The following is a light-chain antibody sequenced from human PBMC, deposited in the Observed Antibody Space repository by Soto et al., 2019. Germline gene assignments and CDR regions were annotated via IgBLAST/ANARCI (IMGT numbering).Light chain of an antibody. CDR1: SSDVGGYNY. J-gene: IGLJ3*02. CDR3: ATWDSSLSAWL. V-gene: IGLV2-8*01. Sequence: QSVLTQPPSASGSPGQSVAISCTGTSSDVGGYNYVSWYQQHPGKAPKLMIYEVNKRPSGVPDRFSGSKSGNTASLTVSGLQAEDEADYYCATWDSSLSAWLFGGGTKLTVL. CDR2: EVN.